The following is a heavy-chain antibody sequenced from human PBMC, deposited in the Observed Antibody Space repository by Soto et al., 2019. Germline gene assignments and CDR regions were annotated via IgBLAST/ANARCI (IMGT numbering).Heavy chain of an antibody. CDR2: MSERSGPP. CDR3: AKDQDNTDYYWIFDL. J-gene: IGHJ2*01. V-gene: IGHV3-23*04. D-gene: IGHD4-17*01. Sequence: ELQLVESGGGLVQPGGSLRLSCAASGFNFRKFAMSWVRQPPGKGLEWVSGMSERSGPPLYADSVKGRFTISRDNSKSTLYLEMNNLRPEDTAVYCCAKDQDNTDYYWIFDLWGRGTPVTVSS. CDR1: GFNFRKFA.